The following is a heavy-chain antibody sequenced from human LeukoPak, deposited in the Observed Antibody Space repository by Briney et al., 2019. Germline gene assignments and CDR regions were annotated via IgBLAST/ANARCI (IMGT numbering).Heavy chain of an antibody. J-gene: IGHJ4*02. CDR2: ISSSSSTI. Sequence: GGSLRLSCAASGFTFSSYSMNWVRQAPGKGLEWVSYISSSSSTIYYADSVKGRFTISRDNAKNTLYLQMNSLGAEDTAVYYCARDWLLPFDFWGQGTLVTVSS. D-gene: IGHD2-15*01. CDR1: GFTFSSYS. CDR3: ARDWLLPFDF. V-gene: IGHV3-48*04.